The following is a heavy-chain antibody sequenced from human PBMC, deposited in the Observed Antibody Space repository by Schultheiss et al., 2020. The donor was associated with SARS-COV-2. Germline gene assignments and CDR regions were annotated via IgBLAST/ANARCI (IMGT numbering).Heavy chain of an antibody. CDR2: ISSSSSYI. J-gene: IGHJ4*02. CDR3: ATLPTDCSSTSCSYGGTGNGY. D-gene: IGHD2-2*01. CDR1: GGSFSGYY. Sequence: ETLSLTCAVYGGSFSGYYWSWIRQPPGKGLEWVSSISSSSSYIYYADSVKGRFTISRDNAKNTLYLQMNSLRAEDTAVYYCATLPTDCSSTSCSYGGTGNGYWGQGTLVTVSS. V-gene: IGHV3-21*01.